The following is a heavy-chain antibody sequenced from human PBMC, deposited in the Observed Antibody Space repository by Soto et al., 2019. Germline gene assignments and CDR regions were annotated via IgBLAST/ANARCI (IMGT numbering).Heavy chain of an antibody. J-gene: IGHJ4*02. Sequence: ASVKVSCKASGYTFTGYYMHWVRQAPGQGLEWMGWINPNSGGTNYAQKFQGRVTMTRDTSISTAYMELSRLRSDDTAVYYCARDLTESVAGIDYWGQGTLVTVSS. D-gene: IGHD6-19*01. CDR3: ARDLTESVAGIDY. V-gene: IGHV1-2*02. CDR2: INPNSGGT. CDR1: GYTFTGYY.